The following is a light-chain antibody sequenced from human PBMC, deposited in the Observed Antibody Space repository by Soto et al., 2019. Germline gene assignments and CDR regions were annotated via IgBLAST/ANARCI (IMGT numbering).Light chain of an antibody. CDR3: QQSYSTLYT. CDR1: QSISSY. CDR2: AAS. J-gene: IGKJ2*01. V-gene: IGKV1-39*01. Sequence: DIQMNQSPSSLSASVGDRVTITCRASQSISSYLNWYQQKPGKAPKLLIYAASSLQSGVPSRFSGSGSGTDFTLTISSLKPEDFATYYCQQSYSTLYTFGQGTKLAIK.